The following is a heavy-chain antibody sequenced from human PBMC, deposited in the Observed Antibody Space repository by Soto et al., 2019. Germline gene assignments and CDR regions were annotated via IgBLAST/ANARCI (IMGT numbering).Heavy chain of an antibody. CDR1: GGSISSGGYY. CDR3: AASCVGCGGFNYYGMDV. Sequence: SETLSLTCTVSGGSISSGGYYWSWIRQHPGKGMERIGYIYYSGSTYYNPSLKSRVTISVDTSKNHFSLKLSSVTAADTAVYYCAASCVGCGGFNYYGMDVWGQGTTVTVSS. D-gene: IGHD2-21*01. V-gene: IGHV4-31*03. CDR2: IYYSGST. J-gene: IGHJ6*02.